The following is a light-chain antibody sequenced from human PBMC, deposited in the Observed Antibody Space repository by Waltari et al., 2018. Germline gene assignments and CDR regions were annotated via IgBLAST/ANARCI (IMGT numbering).Light chain of an antibody. J-gene: IGKJ4*01. Sequence: EIVLTQSPGTLSLSPGERASLPCRARQSLSNNYVAWYQHKPGQAPRLLIFDASRRATGIPDRFSGSGSGTDFTLTISSLEPEDFAVYYCQKYGSTPRPFGGGTKVEIK. CDR3: QKYGSTPRP. CDR1: QSLSNNY. V-gene: IGKV3-20*01. CDR2: DAS.